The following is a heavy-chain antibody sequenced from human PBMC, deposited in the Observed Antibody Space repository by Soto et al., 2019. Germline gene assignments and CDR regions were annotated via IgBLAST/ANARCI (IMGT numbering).Heavy chain of an antibody. Sequence: TSLTLPCSGFLAASCLSSGGYYWSCVPQHSGKSLAQICYIYYSGSTYYNPSLKSRVTISVETSKNQFSLKLSSVTAADTAVYYFARDFLGYCSSASCPPYYYYRMDVWGQGTTVTVSS. CDR1: ASCLSSGGYY. D-gene: IGHD2-2*01. V-gene: IGHV4-31*02. J-gene: IGHJ6*02. CDR3: ARDFLGYCSSASCPPYYYYRMDV. CDR2: IYYSGST.